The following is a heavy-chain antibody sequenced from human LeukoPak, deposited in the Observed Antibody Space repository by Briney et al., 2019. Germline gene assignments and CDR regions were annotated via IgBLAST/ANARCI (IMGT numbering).Heavy chain of an antibody. CDR3: ARGGLAVAGPYYFDY. J-gene: IGHJ4*02. V-gene: IGHV5-51*01. CDR1: GYSFTSYW. CDR2: IYPGDSDT. Sequence: GDSLKISCKGSGYSFTSYWIGWVRQMPGKGLEWMGIIYPGDSDTRYSPSFQGQVTISADKSISTAYLQWSSLKASDTAMYYCARGGLAVAGPYYFDYWGQGTLVTVSS. D-gene: IGHD6-19*01.